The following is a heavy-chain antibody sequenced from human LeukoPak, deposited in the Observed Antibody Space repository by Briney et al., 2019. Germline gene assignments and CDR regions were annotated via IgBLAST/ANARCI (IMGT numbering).Heavy chain of an antibody. CDR1: GYTFTSYD. Sequence: ASVKVSCKASGYTFTSYDINWVRQATGQGLEWVGWMNPNSGNTGYAQKFRGRVTMTRNTSISTAYMELSSLRSEDTAVYYCASRYYYDSSGYYRDAFDIWGQGTMVTVSS. J-gene: IGHJ3*02. V-gene: IGHV1-8*01. CDR2: MNPNSGNT. D-gene: IGHD3-22*01. CDR3: ASRYYYDSSGYYRDAFDI.